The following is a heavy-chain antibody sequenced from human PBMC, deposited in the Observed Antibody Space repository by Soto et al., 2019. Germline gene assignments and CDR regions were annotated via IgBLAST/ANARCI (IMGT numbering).Heavy chain of an antibody. CDR2: ISGSGGNT. CDR1: GFAVSTNY. CDR3: ALRKTGSYFDY. V-gene: IGHV3-23*04. J-gene: IGHJ4*02. Sequence: EVQLVESGGSLVQPGGSLRLSCAASGFAVSTNYVNWVRQAPGKGLEWVSGISGSGGNTYYADSAKGRFTISRDNSKNTLYLQMNSLRGEDTAVYFCALRKTGSYFDYWGQGTLVTVSS. D-gene: IGHD1-26*01.